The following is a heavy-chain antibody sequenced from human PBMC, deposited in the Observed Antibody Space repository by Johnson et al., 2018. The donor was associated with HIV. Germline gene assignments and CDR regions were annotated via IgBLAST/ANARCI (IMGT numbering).Heavy chain of an antibody. D-gene: IGHD7-27*01. CDR3: ARPRTGSDAFDI. CDR1: GFTFSSYA. V-gene: IGHV3-23*04. CDR2: ASGSGGTT. J-gene: IGHJ3*02. Sequence: VQLVESGGGLVQPGGSLRLSCAASGFTFSSYAVSWVRQAPGKGLEWVSGASGSGGTTYYADSVKGRFTISRDNSKNTLYLQMNSLRAEDTAVYYCARPRTGSDAFDIWGQGTMVTVSS.